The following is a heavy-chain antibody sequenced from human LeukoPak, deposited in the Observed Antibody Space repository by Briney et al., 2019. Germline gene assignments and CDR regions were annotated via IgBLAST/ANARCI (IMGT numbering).Heavy chain of an antibody. CDR2: IYPNDSDT. D-gene: IGHD3-16*01. Sequence: GESLKISCKGFEYSFTTYWIGWVRQMPGKGLEWMGIIYPNDSDTIYGPSFQGQVTISADKSISTAYLQRGSLKASDTAMYYCARYPRGEGFDYWGQGTLVTVSS. J-gene: IGHJ4*02. CDR1: EYSFTTYW. CDR3: ARYPRGEGFDY. V-gene: IGHV5-51*01.